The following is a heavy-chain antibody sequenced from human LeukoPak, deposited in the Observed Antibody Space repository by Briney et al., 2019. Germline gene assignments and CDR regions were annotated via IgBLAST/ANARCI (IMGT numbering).Heavy chain of an antibody. CDR1: GYTFTDHY. Sequence: ASVKVSCKASGYTFTDHYMHWVRQAPGQGLEWMGLINPTGDKTWYAHEFQGRVTLTMDMSTTTDYMELSSMTSEDTAVYHCARDNSMENTEWWFVPWGQGTLVIVSS. CDR3: ARDNSMENTEWWFVP. J-gene: IGHJ5*02. D-gene: IGHD3-3*01. V-gene: IGHV1-46*01. CDR2: INPTGDKT.